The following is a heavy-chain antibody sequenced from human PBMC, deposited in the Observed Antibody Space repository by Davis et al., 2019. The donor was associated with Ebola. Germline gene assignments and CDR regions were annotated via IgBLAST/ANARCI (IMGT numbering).Heavy chain of an antibody. Sequence: ASVKVSCKVSGYTLTDFSMHWVRQAPGKGLEWLGGFDPEVGETTYAQKFQGRVTMTEATSTDTAYMELSSLRSDDTAVYYCATNRGYWGQGTLVTVSS. V-gene: IGHV1-24*01. CDR1: GYTLTDFS. CDR2: FDPEVGET. CDR3: ATNRGY. J-gene: IGHJ4*02. D-gene: IGHD3-16*02.